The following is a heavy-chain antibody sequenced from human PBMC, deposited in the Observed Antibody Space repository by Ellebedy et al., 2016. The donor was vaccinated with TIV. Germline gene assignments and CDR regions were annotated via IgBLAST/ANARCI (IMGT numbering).Heavy chain of an antibody. CDR2: IYPGDSDT. CDR1: GYSFTSYW. J-gene: IGHJ6*02. Sequence: GGSLRLSCKGSGYSFTSYWIGWVRQMPGKGLEWMGIIYPGDSDTRYSPSFQGQVTISADKSISTAYLQWSSLKASDTAMYYCAREIIAVGPIPKYYYYYGMDVWGQGTTVTVSS. CDR3: AREIIAVGPIPKYYYYYGMDV. V-gene: IGHV5-51*01. D-gene: IGHD6-19*01.